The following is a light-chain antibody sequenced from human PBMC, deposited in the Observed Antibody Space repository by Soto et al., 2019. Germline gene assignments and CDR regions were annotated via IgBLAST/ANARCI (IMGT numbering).Light chain of an antibody. CDR1: QCLAHSDGNTY. CDR3: MQATHFPRT. V-gene: IGKV2-24*01. J-gene: IGKJ1*01. CDR2: KVS. Sequence: FVMTQTPLSSPVTLGKPASLACSSIQCLAHSDGNTYLSWLQQRKGQPPRLXIYKVSNRLSGVPDRFSGSGEETDFKLKISRVEAEDVGLYYCMQATHFPRTFGQGTKVDIK.